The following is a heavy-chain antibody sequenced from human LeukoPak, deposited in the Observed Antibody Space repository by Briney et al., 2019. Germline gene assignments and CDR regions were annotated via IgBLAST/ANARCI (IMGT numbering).Heavy chain of an antibody. D-gene: IGHD3-22*01. CDR3: ARRYYYDSSGYYYGGAFDI. CDR1: GFIFSSYS. J-gene: IGHJ3*02. CDR2: ISSSSSYI. Sequence: NAGGSLGLSCAASGFIFSSYSMNWARQAPGKGLEWVSSISSSSSYIYYADSVKGRFTISRDNAKNSLYLQMNSLRAEDTAVYYCARRYYYDSSGYYYGGAFDIWGQGTMVTVSS. V-gene: IGHV3-21*06.